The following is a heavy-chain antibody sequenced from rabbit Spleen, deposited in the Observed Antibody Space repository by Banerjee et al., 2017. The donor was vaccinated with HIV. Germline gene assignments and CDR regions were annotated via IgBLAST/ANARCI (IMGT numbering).Heavy chain of an antibody. V-gene: IGHV1S40*01. CDR3: ARDTSSSFSSYGMDL. CDR1: GVSFSSSSY. Sequence: QSLEESGGDLVKPGASLTLTCTASGVSFSSSSYMCWVRQAPGKGLEWIACIDAGSSGFTYFATWAKGRFTISKISSTTVTLQMTRLTAADTATYFCARDTSSSFSSYGMDLWGPGTLVTVS. CDR2: IDAGSSGFT. J-gene: IGHJ6*01. D-gene: IGHD1-1*01.